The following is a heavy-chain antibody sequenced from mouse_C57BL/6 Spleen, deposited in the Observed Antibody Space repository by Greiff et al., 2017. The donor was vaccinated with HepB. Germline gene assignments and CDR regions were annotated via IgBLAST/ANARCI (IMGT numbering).Heavy chain of an antibody. V-gene: IGHV1-55*01. Sequence: VQLQQPGAELVKPGASVKMSCKASGYTFTSYWITWVNQRPGQGLEWIGDIYPGSGSTNYNEKFKSKATLTVDTSSSTAYMQLSRLTSEDSAVYYCVCADNGNHWYFDVWGPGTTVTVSS. CDR1: GYTFTSYW. CDR3: VCADNGNHWYFDV. CDR2: IYPGSGST. D-gene: IGHD2-1*01. J-gene: IGHJ1*01.